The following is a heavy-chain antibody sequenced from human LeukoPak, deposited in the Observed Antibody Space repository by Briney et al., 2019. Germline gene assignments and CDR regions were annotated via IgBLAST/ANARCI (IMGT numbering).Heavy chain of an antibody. CDR2: LYYSGST. J-gene: IGHJ4*02. Sequence: TSETLSLTCSVSGGSISTSSYYWDWIRQPPGKGLEWVGSLYYSGSTYYNPSLEGRVTISGDTSKNQFSLNLGSVTAADTAVYYCARRTDRSAWSTYFDYWGQGTLVTVSS. CDR3: ARRTDRSAWSTYFDY. CDR1: GGSISTSSYY. D-gene: IGHD6-19*01. V-gene: IGHV4-39*01.